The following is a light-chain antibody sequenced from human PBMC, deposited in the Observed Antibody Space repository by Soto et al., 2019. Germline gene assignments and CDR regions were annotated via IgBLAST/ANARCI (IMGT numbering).Light chain of an antibody. J-gene: IGKJ5*01. CDR3: QQYGFSRIT. CDR1: QSVSSDY. CDR2: GAS. V-gene: IGKV3-20*01. Sequence: ENVLTPSPGTLSLSQGERAPLSFRASQSVSSDYLAWYQQKPGQAPRLLIYGASSRASGTPDRFSGSGSRTDFTLTISRLEAEDFALYYCQQYGFSRITFGQRTRLEIK.